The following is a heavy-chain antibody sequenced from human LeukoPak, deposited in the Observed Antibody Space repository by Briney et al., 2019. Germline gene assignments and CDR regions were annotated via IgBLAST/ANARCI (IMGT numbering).Heavy chain of an antibody. J-gene: IGHJ4*02. CDR1: GFTFSNYA. CDR2: ISPVSSYT. D-gene: IGHD5-12*01. CDR3: MDLGHSD. V-gene: IGHV3-21*01. Sequence: PGGSLRLSCAASGFTFSNYAMHWVRQAPGKGLEWVSTISPVSSYTWYAESVKGRFTISRDNPKNSLYLQMDSLRAEDTAVYYCMDLGHSDWGQGTLVTVSS.